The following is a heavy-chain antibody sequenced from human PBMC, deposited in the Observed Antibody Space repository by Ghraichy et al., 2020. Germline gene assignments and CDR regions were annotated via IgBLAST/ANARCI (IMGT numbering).Heavy chain of an antibody. CDR2: IQFDGSRK. V-gene: IGHV3-30*02. CDR1: EIRFSNYG. Sequence: GGSLRLSCEASEIRFSNYGMHWVRQAPGKGLEWVAFIQFDGSRKEHADSVKGRFTISRDNSKNTLYLQMSTLRPEDTAIYFCANNAPTLYQPLVPFDSWGQGTLVTVSS. J-gene: IGHJ4*02. CDR3: ANNAPTLYQPLVPFDS. D-gene: IGHD6-13*01.